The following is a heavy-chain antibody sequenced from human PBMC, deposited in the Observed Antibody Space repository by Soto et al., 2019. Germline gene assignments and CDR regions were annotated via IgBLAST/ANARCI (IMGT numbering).Heavy chain of an antibody. J-gene: IGHJ4*02. Sequence: GGSLRLSCTASGFTFNTYAMHWVRQAPGRGLEWVAIISSDGFNKYYADSVKGRFTISRDNSKNTLYLQMNSLRAEDTAVYYCARGSYGIDYWGQGTLVTVSS. CDR1: GFTFNTYA. V-gene: IGHV3-30*03. D-gene: IGHD5-18*01. CDR2: ISSDGFNK. CDR3: ARGSYGIDY.